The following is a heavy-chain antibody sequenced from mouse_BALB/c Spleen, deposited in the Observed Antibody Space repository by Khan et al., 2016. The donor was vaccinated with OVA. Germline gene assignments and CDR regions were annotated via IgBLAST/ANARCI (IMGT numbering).Heavy chain of an antibody. CDR2: INSDGTYT. CDR3: ARHNFGPFAY. D-gene: IGHD3-1*01. CDR1: GFTFSSFA. Sequence: EVELVESGGGLVKPGGSLKLSCAASGFTFSSFAMSWVRQTPEKRLEWVATINSDGTYTYYPDSVKGRFTISRENAKNTLYLQMNSLRSEDTAMYYCARHNFGPFAYGGQGTLVTVSA. V-gene: IGHV5-9-3*01. J-gene: IGHJ3*01.